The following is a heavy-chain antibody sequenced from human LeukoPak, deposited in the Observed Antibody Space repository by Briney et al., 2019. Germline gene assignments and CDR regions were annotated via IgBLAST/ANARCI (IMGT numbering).Heavy chain of an antibody. D-gene: IGHD4-17*01. V-gene: IGHV3-74*01. Sequence: TGGSLRLSCAASGFTFTSYWMHWVRQPPGKGLVWVSRVEHDGSRTAYADSVTGRFTISRDNARNMVYLQMNSLRTEDTAVYYCATDLGWGQGPLVTVSS. CDR3: ATDLG. J-gene: IGHJ4*02. CDR2: VEHDGSRT. CDR1: GFTFTSYW.